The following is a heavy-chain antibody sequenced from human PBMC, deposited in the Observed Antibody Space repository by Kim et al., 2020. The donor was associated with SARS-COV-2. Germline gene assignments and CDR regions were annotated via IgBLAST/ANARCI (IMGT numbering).Heavy chain of an antibody. CDR2: IYYSGST. D-gene: IGHD3-3*01. V-gene: IGHV4-31*02. J-gene: IGHJ4*02. CDR3: ARVPNTIFGVVTHFDY. Sequence: KGLEWIGNIYYSGSTYYNPSLKSRVTISVDTSKNQFSLKLSSVTAADTAVYYCARVPNTIFGVVTHFDYWGQGTLVTVSS.